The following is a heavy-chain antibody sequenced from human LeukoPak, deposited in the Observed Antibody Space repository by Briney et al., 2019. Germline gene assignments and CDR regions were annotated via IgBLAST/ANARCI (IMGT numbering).Heavy chain of an antibody. V-gene: IGHV1-2*02. J-gene: IGHJ4*02. Sequence: ASATVSCKTSGYMVSDYYMHWVRQAPGQGLEWMGWLRGDTGDTDSPQKFKGRVTMTRDTATNTAYMQLSRLTYDDTAIYFCARVRYNACDYWGQGTLVTVSS. CDR2: LRGDTGDT. CDR1: GYMVSDYY. D-gene: IGHD1-1*01. CDR3: ARVRYNACDY.